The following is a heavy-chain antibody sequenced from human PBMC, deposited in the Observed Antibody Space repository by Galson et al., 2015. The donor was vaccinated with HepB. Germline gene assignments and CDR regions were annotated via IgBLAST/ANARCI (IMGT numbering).Heavy chain of an antibody. D-gene: IGHD4-23*01. CDR1: GGSISSHQ. CDR2: ILYDGNT. CDR3: TRGTTTVATT. V-gene: IGHV4-59*08. Sequence: ETLSLTCTVSGGSISSHQWGWIRQPPGKRPEWIGYILYDGNTNYNPSLKSRVTISLDTSKNQFSLKLSSVTAADTAVYFCTRGTTTVATTWGQGTLVTVSS. J-gene: IGHJ1*01.